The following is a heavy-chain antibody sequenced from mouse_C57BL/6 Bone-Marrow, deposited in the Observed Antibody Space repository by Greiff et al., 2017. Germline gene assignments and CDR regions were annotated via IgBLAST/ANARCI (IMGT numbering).Heavy chain of an antibody. J-gene: IGHJ3*01. CDR3: ARGAY. Sequence: QVHVKQSGAELVKPGASVNISCKASGYAFSSYWMNWVKQSPGKGLEWIGQICPGDGDTTYNGKFKGKATLTADKTSSTAYMQLSSLTSEDYAVYCCARGAYWGQGTLVTVSA. CDR1: GYAFSSYW. V-gene: IGHV1-80*01. CDR2: ICPGDGDT.